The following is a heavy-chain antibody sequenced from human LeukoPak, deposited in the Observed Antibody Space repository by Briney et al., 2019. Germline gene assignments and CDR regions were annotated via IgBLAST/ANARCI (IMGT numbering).Heavy chain of an antibody. CDR2: IYYSGST. J-gene: IGHJ4*02. Sequence: SQTLSLTCTVSGGSISSGGYYWSWIRQHPGKGLEWIGYIYYSGSTYYNPSLKSRVTISVDTSKNQFSLNLSSVTAADTAVYYCARLSSRWYFSPDCWGQGTLVTVSS. CDR1: GGSISSGGYY. D-gene: IGHD6-19*01. V-gene: IGHV4-31*03. CDR3: ARLSSRWYFSPDC.